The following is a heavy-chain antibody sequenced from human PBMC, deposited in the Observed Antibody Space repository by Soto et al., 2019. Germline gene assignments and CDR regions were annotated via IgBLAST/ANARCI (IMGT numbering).Heavy chain of an antibody. D-gene: IGHD3-3*01. CDR2: IYYSGST. CDR3: ARLDTIFGVVSILDY. J-gene: IGHJ4*02. V-gene: IGHV4-39*01. CDR1: GGSISSSSYY. Sequence: SETLSLTCTVSGGSISSSSYYWGWIRQPPGKGLEWIGSIYYSGSTYHNPSLKSRVTISVDTSKNQFSLKLSSVTAADTAVYYCARLDTIFGVVSILDYWGQGNLVTVSS.